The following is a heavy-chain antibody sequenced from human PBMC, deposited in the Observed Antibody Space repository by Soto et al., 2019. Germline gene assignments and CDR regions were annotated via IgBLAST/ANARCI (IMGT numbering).Heavy chain of an antibody. CDR2: IHHSGIS. Sequence: QMQLLESGPGLVKPSETLSLTCAVSSASIDNNWNWVRQPPGKGLEWIGEIHHSGISYKNPSLKSRVTMSVDKSKNQFSLNLRSVTAADTAVYCCARSFGWYAFDQWGPGTLVPVSS. J-gene: IGHJ4*02. V-gene: IGHV4-4*01. CDR3: ARSFGWYAFDQ. D-gene: IGHD6-19*01. CDR1: SASIDNN.